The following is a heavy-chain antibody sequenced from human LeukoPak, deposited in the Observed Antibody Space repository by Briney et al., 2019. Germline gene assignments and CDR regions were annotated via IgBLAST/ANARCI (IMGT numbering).Heavy chain of an antibody. CDR1: GGSISSSY. D-gene: IGHD3-16*01. V-gene: IGHV4-59*12. CDR3: ARGRIMITFGGVNWFDP. J-gene: IGHJ5*02. CDR2: MYYSGST. Sequence: SETLSLTCTVSGGSISSSYWSWIRQPPGKGLEWIGSMYYSGSTYYNPSLKSRVTISVDTSKNQFSLKLSSVTAADTAVYYCARGRIMITFGGVNWFDPWGQGTLVTVSS.